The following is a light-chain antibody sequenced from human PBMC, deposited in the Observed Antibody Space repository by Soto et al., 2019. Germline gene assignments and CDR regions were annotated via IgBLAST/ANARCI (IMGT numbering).Light chain of an antibody. J-gene: IGKJ4*01. CDR1: QGISSY. Sequence: AIRMTQSPSSFSASTGDRVTITCRASQGISSYLAWYQQKPGKAPKLLIYAASTLQSGVPSRFSGSGSGTDFTLTIRCLQSEDCATYYCQQYYSYLLTFGGGTKVEIK. CDR2: AAS. CDR3: QQYYSYLLT. V-gene: IGKV1-8*01.